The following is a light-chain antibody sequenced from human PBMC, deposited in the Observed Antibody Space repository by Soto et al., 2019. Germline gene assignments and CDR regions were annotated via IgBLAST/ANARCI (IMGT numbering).Light chain of an antibody. CDR2: EVT. V-gene: IGLV2-14*01. CDR3: SSYTSSSTLEV. J-gene: IGLJ1*01. Sequence: QSVLTQPASVSGSAGQSITISCTGTSSDVGGYNFVSWYQQHPGKAPKLMIYEVTFRPSGVSYRFSGSKSGNTASLTISGLQAEDEADYYCSSYTSSSTLEVFGTGTKATVL. CDR1: SSDVGGYNF.